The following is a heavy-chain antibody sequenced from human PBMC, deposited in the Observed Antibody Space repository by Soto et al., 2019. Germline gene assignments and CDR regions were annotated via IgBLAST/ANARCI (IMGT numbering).Heavy chain of an antibody. CDR2: ISYDGSNK. Sequence: GGSLRLSCAASGFTFSSYAMHWVRQAPGKGLEWVAVISYDGSNKYYADSVKGRFTISRDNSKNTLYLQMNSLRAEDTAVYYCARGGLYGDYHYGMDVWGQGTTVTVSS. D-gene: IGHD4-17*01. CDR1: GFTFSSYA. J-gene: IGHJ6*02. V-gene: IGHV3-30-3*01. CDR3: ARGGLYGDYHYGMDV.